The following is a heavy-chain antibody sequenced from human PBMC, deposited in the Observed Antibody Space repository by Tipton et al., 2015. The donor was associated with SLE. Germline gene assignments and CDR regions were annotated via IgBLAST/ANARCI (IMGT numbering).Heavy chain of an antibody. V-gene: IGHV3-30*02. D-gene: IGHD6-6*01. CDR1: RFTFSSYG. Sequence: SLRLSCATSRFTFSSYGMHWVRQAPGKGLEWLAFIRYDGSNKYYADSVKGRLTISRDNSKNTLYVQMNSLRPEDMALYYCAKDSRDSSSGFDYWGQGTLVTVSS. J-gene: IGHJ4*02. CDR3: AKDSRDSSSGFDY. CDR2: IRYDGSNK.